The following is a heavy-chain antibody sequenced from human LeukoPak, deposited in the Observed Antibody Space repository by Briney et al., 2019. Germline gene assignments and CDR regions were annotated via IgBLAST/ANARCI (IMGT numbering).Heavy chain of an antibody. J-gene: IGHJ5*02. CDR1: GGSFRDYY. V-gene: IGHV4-34*01. CDR2: INHDGST. Sequence: SETLSLTCAGYGGSFRDYYWSWIRQAPGKGLEWLGEINHDGSTNYNPSLKSLATMSIDSSKRQFFLTLTLVTAATTALYYWGREGAYSYFVNWFDTWRQGTLVTVSS. D-gene: IGHD3-10*01. CDR3: GREGAYSYFVNWFDT.